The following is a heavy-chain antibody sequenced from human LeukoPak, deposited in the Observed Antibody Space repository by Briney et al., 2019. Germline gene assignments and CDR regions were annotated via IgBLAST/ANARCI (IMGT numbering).Heavy chain of an antibody. CDR3: ARGWLAARPTTAAVFDY. D-gene: IGHD6-6*01. CDR1: GFTFSSFW. CDR2: IKNDGRER. J-gene: IGHJ4*02. V-gene: IGHV3-7*04. Sequence: GGSLRLSCAASGFTFSSFWMDWVRQAPGKGLERVANIKNDGRERYYVDSVQGRFTISRDNARNSLYLQMNSLRVEDTALYYCARGWLAARPTTAAVFDYWGQGILVTVSP.